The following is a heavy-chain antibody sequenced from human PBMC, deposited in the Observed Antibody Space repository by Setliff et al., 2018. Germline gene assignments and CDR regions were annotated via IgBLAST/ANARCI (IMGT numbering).Heavy chain of an antibody. Sequence: SETLSLTCAVYGGSFSDYYWGWIRQPPGKGLEWIGSIYYSGSTYYNPSLKSRVTISVDTSKNQFSLKLSSVTAADTAVYYCASWGSGSYYPPHYWGQGTLVTVSS. CDR3: ASWGSGSYYPPHY. D-gene: IGHD1-26*01. V-gene: IGHV4-34*01. CDR1: GGSFSDYY. CDR2: IYYSGST. J-gene: IGHJ4*02.